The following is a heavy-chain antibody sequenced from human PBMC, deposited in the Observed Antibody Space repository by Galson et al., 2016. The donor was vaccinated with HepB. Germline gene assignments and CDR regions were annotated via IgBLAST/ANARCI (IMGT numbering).Heavy chain of an antibody. V-gene: IGHV1-69*06. CDR3: ARNFGDNVDGAFDS. CDR2: IIPIFGTA. Sequence: GQGLEWMGGIIPIFGTANYAQKFQGRVTITADKSTSTAYMELRSLRSADTAVYYCARNFGDNVDGAFDSWGQGTLVTVSS. J-gene: IGHJ4*02. D-gene: IGHD4-17*01.